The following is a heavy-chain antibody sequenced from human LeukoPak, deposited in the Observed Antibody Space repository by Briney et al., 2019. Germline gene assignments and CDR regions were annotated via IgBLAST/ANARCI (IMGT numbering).Heavy chain of an antibody. Sequence: GGSLRLSCAASGFTFSSFVMHWVRQAPGKGLEWVALISYDGSNKYYADSVKGRFTISRDNSKNTLYLQMNSLRAEDTAVYYCARVKIAGWEGLDYWGQGTLVTVSS. J-gene: IGHJ4*02. CDR3: ARVKIAGWEGLDY. V-gene: IGHV3-30*04. CDR2: ISYDGSNK. CDR1: GFTFSSFV. D-gene: IGHD1-26*01.